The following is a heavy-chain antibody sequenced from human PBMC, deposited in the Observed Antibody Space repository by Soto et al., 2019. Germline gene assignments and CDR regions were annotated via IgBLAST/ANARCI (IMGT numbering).Heavy chain of an antibody. Sequence: PSETLSLTCTVSGGSISSGGYYWSWIRQHPGKGLEWIGYIYYSGSTYYNQSLKSRVTISVDTSKNKFSLKLSSVTAADTAVYYCARGIMPSHYYYYYYMDVWGKGTTVTVSS. CDR1: GGSISSGGYY. D-gene: IGHD2-2*01. CDR3: ARGIMPSHYYYYYYMDV. CDR2: IYYSGST. J-gene: IGHJ6*03. V-gene: IGHV4-31*03.